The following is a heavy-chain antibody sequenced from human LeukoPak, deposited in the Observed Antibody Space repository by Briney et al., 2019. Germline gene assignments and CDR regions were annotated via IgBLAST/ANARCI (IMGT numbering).Heavy chain of an antibody. CDR2: IIPIFGTA. D-gene: IGHD6-19*01. V-gene: IGHV1-69*05. Sequence: SVKVSCKASGGTFSSYAISWVRQAPGQGLEWMGGIIPIFGTANYAQKFQGRATITTDESTSTAYMELSSLRSEDTAVYYCAGSAGYSSGWAQRFDYWGQGTLVTVSS. CDR1: GGTFSSYA. CDR3: AGSAGYSSGWAQRFDY. J-gene: IGHJ4*02.